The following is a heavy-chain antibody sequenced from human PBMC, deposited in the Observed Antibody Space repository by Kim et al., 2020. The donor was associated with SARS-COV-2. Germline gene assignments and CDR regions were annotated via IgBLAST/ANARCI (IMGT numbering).Heavy chain of an antibody. J-gene: IGHJ5*02. CDR3: AKGGYGLGAIGQSWFDP. CDR1: GFTFSNYA. D-gene: IGHD3-22*01. Sequence: GGSLRLSCAASGFTFSNYAMSWVRQAPGKGLEWVSVLCGSGCSTDYADSVKGRFTISRDNSKNTLYLQMNSLRAEDTAVYYCAKGGYGLGAIGQSWFDPWGHGTLVTVSS. V-gene: IGHV3-23*01. CDR2: LCGSGCST.